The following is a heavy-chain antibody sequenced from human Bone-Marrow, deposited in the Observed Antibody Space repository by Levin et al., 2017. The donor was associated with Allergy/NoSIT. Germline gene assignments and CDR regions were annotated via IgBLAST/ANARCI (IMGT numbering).Heavy chain of an antibody. V-gene: IGHV1-69*04. CDR2: IIPILGIA. Sequence: ASVKVSCKASGGTFSSYPISWVRQAPGQGLEWMGRIIPILGIANYAQKFQGRVTITADKSTSTAYMELSSLRSEDTAVYYCARAPGIVVVVAATLLGPHFDYWGQGTLVTVSS. CDR3: ARAPGIVVVVAATLLGPHFDY. D-gene: IGHD2-15*01. CDR1: GGTFSSYP. J-gene: IGHJ4*02.